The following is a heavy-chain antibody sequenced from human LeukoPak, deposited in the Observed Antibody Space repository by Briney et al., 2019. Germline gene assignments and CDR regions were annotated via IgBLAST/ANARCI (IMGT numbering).Heavy chain of an antibody. CDR1: GFTFSSYE. Sequence: GGSLRLSCAASGFTFSSYEMNWVRQAPGKGLEWVSYISSSGSTIYYADSVKGRFTISRDNAKNSLNLQMNSLRAEDTAVYYCARVRGSGCYEVDYWGQGTLVTVSS. CDR2: ISSSGSTI. V-gene: IGHV3-48*03. CDR3: ARVRGSGCYEVDY. J-gene: IGHJ4*02. D-gene: IGHD6-19*01.